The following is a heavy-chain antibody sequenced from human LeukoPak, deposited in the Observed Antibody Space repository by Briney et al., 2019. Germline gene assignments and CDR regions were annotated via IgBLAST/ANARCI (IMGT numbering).Heavy chain of an antibody. CDR3: ARGVSSAGITIFGVAVRY. D-gene: IGHD3-3*01. CDR2: INHSGST. V-gene: IGHV4-34*01. Sequence: SETLSLTCAVYGGSFSGYYWSWIRQPPGKGLEWIGEINHSGSTNYNPSLKSRVTISLDTSKNQFSLKLSSVTAADTAVYYCARGVSSAGITIFGVAVRYWGQGTLVTVSS. J-gene: IGHJ4*02. CDR1: GGSFSGYY.